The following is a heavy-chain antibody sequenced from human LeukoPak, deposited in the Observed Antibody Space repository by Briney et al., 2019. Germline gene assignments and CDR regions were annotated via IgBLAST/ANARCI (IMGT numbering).Heavy chain of an antibody. D-gene: IGHD3-22*01. CDR1: GYTLTELS. J-gene: IGHJ4*02. Sequence: ASVKVSCKVSGYTLTELSMHWVRQAPGKGLEWMGGFDPEDGETIYAQKFQGRVTMTEDTSTDTAYMELSSLRSEDTAVYYYATGAYYYDSSGYYYDYWGQGTLVTVSS. CDR2: FDPEDGET. V-gene: IGHV1-24*01. CDR3: ATGAYYYDSSGYYYDY.